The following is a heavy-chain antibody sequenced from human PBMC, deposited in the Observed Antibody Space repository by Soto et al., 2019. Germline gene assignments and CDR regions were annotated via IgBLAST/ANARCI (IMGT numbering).Heavy chain of an antibody. CDR3: TRVGGSGGDLYYYYYYYMDV. J-gene: IGHJ6*03. V-gene: IGHV3-49*03. CDR2: IRSKAYGGTT. Sequence: GGSLRLSCTTSGFTFGDYAMSWFRQAPGKGLEWVGFIRSKAYGGTTEYGASVKGRFTISRDDSKSIAYLQMNSLKTEDTAVYYCTRVGGSGGDLYYYYYYYMDVWGKGTTVTVSS. CDR1: GFTFGDYA. D-gene: IGHD3-10*01.